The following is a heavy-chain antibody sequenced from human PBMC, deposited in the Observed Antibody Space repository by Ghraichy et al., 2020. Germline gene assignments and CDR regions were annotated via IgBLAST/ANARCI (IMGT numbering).Heavy chain of an antibody. V-gene: IGHV4-59*01. CDR2: VYHTGST. Sequence: SETLSLSCTVSGASISSFYWNWIRQRPGEGLEWIGYVYHTGSTLYNPSLKSRVTMSADTSTNQFSLHLNSVTAAVTAVYYCSKWEFNLRAFDIWGQGTMVTVSS. J-gene: IGHJ3*02. CDR3: SKWEFNLRAFDI. D-gene: IGHD1-26*01. CDR1: GASISSFY.